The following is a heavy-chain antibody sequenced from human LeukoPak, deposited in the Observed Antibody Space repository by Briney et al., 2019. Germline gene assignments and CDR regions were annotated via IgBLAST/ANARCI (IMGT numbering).Heavy chain of an antibody. CDR2: IGTAGDT. Sequence: GGSLRLSCAACEFTFSNYDMHWVRQATGKGLEWVSAIGTAGDTYYPGSVKGRFTISRENAKNSLYLQMNSLRAGDTAVYYCARDGRWFGDDAFDIWGQGTMVTVSS. V-gene: IGHV3-13*01. CDR1: EFTFSNYD. D-gene: IGHD3-10*01. J-gene: IGHJ3*02. CDR3: ARDGRWFGDDAFDI.